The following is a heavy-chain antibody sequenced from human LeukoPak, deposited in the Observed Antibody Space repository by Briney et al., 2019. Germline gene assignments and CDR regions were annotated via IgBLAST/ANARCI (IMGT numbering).Heavy chain of an antibody. D-gene: IGHD6-13*01. J-gene: IGHJ5*02. Sequence: SETLSLTCAVYGGSFSGYYWSWIRQPPGKGLEWIGEINHSGSTNYNPSLKSRVTISVDTSKNQFSLKLSSVTAADTAVYYCARGRSSPKQQLVGGGNWFDPWGQGTLVTVSS. V-gene: IGHV4-34*01. CDR1: GGSFSGYY. CDR2: INHSGST. CDR3: ARGRSSPKQQLVGGGNWFDP.